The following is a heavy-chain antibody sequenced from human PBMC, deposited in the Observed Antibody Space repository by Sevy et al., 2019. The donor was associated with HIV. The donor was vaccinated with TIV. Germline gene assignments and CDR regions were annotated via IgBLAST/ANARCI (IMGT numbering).Heavy chain of an antibody. D-gene: IGHD3-9*01. CDR3: AKDFTGFYGMDV. CDR2: ISYDGSNK. CDR1: GLTLSSCG. J-gene: IGHJ6*02. Sequence: GGSLRLSCAASGLTLSSCGMHRARQAPCKGLEWVAVISYDGSNKYYAESVKGRFTISRDTSKNTLYLQMNSLRAEDTAVYYCAKDFTGFYGMDVWGQGTTVTVSS. V-gene: IGHV3-30*18.